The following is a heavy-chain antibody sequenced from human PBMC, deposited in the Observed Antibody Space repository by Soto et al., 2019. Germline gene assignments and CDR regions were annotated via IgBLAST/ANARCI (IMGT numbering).Heavy chain of an antibody. Sequence: QVQLVQSGAEVKKPGASVKVSCKASGYTFTSYDINWVRQATGQGLEWMGWMNPNSGNTGYAQKFQGRVTMTRNTSISTAYMELSSMRSEDTAVYYCARGASSSDYSYYYMDVWGKGPTVTVSS. J-gene: IGHJ6*03. CDR3: ARGASSSDYSYYYMDV. D-gene: IGHD6-13*01. V-gene: IGHV1-8*01. CDR1: GYTFTSYD. CDR2: MNPNSGNT.